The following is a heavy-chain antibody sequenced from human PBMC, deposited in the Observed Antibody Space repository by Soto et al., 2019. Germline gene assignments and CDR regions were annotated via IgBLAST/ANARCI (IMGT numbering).Heavy chain of an antibody. Sequence: ASVKVSCKAPADTFTSYYIHWVRQAPGHGLEWMGIINPNSGNTGYAQKFQGRVTMTRNTSISTAYMELSSLRSEDTAVYYCARVNVARITIFGVVIRRWFDPWGQGTQVTVSS. CDR3: ARVNVARITIFGVVIRRWFDP. J-gene: IGHJ5*02. CDR2: INPNSGNT. CDR1: ADTFTSYY. D-gene: IGHD3-3*01. V-gene: IGHV1-8*02.